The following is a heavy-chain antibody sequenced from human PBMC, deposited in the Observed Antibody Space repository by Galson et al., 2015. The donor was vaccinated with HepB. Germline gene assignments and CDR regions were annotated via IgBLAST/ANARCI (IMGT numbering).Heavy chain of an antibody. V-gene: IGHV3-23*01. CDR3: AKAAGSDSGNWLVAFDI. CDR1: GFTFSKYA. CDR2: ISGGGSST. J-gene: IGHJ3*02. Sequence: SLRLSCAASGFTFSKYAMNWVRLAPGKGLEWVSAISGGGSSTYYADSVKGRFTIYRDNSKNTLYVQVNSLRAEDTAIYYCAKAAGSDSGNWLVAFDIWGQRTIGTVAS. D-gene: IGHD6-13*01.